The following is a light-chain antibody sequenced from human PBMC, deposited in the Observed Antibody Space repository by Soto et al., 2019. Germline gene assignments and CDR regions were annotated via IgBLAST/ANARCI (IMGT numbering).Light chain of an antibody. CDR3: QSYDSSLSGSV. J-gene: IGLJ3*02. Sequence: QSVLTQPPSVSGAPGQRVTISCTGSSSNIGAGYDVHWYQQVPGTAPKLLIYGDSNRPSGVPDRFSGSKSGTSASLAITGFQAEDEADYYCQSYDSSLSGSVFGGGTKVTVL. CDR1: SSNIGAGYD. CDR2: GDS. V-gene: IGLV1-40*01.